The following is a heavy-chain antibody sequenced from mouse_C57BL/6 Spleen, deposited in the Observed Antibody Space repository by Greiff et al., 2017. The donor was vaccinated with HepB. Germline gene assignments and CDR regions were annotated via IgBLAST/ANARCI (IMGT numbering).Heavy chain of an antibody. CDR1: GYAFSSYW. J-gene: IGHJ2*01. CDR2: IYPGDGDT. D-gene: IGHD1-1*01. Sequence: QVQLQQSGAELVKPGASVKISRKASGYAFSSYWMNWVKQRPGKGLEWIGQIYPGDGDTNYNGKFKGKATLTADKSSSTAYMQLSSLTSEDSAVYFCARGGTTVVAPGYWGQGTTLTVSS. V-gene: IGHV1-80*01. CDR3: ARGGTTVVAPGY.